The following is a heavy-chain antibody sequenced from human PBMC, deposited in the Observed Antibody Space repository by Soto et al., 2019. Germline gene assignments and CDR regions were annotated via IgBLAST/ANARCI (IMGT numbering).Heavy chain of an antibody. CDR3: AKDWVAAAGRVDYYYYGMDV. CDR2: ISGSGGST. Sequence: EVQLLESGGGLVQPGGSLRLSCAASGFTFSSYAMSWVRQAPGKGLEWVSAISGSGGSTYYADSVKGRFTISRDNSKNTMYLQMNSLSAEDTAVYYCAKDWVAAAGRVDYYYYGMDVWGQGTTVTVSS. CDR1: GFTFSSYA. D-gene: IGHD6-13*01. J-gene: IGHJ6*02. V-gene: IGHV3-23*01.